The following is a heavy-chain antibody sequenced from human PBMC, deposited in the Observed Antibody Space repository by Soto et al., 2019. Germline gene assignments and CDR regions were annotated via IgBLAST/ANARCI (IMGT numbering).Heavy chain of an antibody. CDR2: INPILSVS. Sequence: QVQLVQSGAAVQKPGSSVKVSCKASGDTFSFYSINWVRQAPGLGLEWMGRINPILSVSNYAQKFQGRVTITADKSTSTAYMELSSLRSEDTAMYYCATNYGSGYRAFDYWGQGALVTVSS. CDR3: ATNYGSGYRAFDY. V-gene: IGHV1-69*02. D-gene: IGHD3-10*01. J-gene: IGHJ4*02. CDR1: GDTFSFYS.